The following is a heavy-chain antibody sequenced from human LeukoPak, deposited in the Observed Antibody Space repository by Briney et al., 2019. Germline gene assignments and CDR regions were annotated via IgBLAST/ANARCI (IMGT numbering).Heavy chain of an antibody. CDR1: GYTFTGYF. V-gene: IGHV1-46*01. D-gene: IGHD3-10*01. CDR2: INPSGGST. Sequence: ASVKVSCKASGYTFTGYFIHWVRQAPGQGLEWMGIINPSGGSTSYAQKFQGRVTMTRDMSTSTVYMELSSLRSEDTAVYYCARETVGGSGREPYYYMDVWGKGTTVTVSS. CDR3: ARETVGGSGREPYYYMDV. J-gene: IGHJ6*03.